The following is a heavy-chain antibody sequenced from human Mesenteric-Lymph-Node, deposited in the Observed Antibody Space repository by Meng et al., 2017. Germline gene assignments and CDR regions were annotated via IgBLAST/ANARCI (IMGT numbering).Heavy chain of an antibody. CDR1: GGSFSGYY. J-gene: IGHJ4*02. CDR3: ARGSSSSWYFGY. CDR2: INHSGST. Sequence: QVKLQEWGVGLLKPSETLSLTCAVYGGSFSGYYWSWIRQPPGKGLEWIGEINHSGSTNYIPSLKSRVTISVDTSKNQFSLKLSSVTAADTAVYYCARGSSSSWYFGYWGQGTLVTVSS. V-gene: IGHV4-34*01. D-gene: IGHD6-13*01.